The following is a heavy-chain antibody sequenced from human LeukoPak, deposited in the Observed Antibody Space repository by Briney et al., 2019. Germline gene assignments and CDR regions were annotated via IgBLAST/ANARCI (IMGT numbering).Heavy chain of an antibody. Sequence: ASVKVSCKASGYTFTGYYMHWVRQAPGQGLEWTGWINPNSGGTNYAQTFQGRVTMTRDTSISTAYMELSRLRSDDTAVYYCARAPWGLHGSRGYWGQGTLVTVSS. CDR2: INPNSGGT. D-gene: IGHD4-11*01. CDR3: ARAPWGLHGSRGY. J-gene: IGHJ4*02. CDR1: GYTFTGYY. V-gene: IGHV1-2*02.